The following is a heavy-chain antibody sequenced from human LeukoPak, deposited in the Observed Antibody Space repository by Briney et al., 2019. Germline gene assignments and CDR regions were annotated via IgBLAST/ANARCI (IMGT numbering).Heavy chain of an antibody. CDR2: IKEDGSEK. D-gene: IGHD6-19*01. V-gene: IGHV3-7*03. Sequence: WGSLRLSCAASGFTLSSSWMSWVRQAPGKGLEWVANIKEDGSEKYYVDSVKGRFTISRDNAKNSLYLQMNSLRVEDTAVYYCVRNLAVAGTCFDSWGQGTLVTVSS. CDR1: GFTLSSSW. J-gene: IGHJ4*02. CDR3: VRNLAVAGTCFDS.